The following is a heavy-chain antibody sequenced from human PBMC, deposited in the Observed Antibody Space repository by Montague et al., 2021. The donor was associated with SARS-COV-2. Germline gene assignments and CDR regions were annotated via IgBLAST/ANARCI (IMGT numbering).Heavy chain of an antibody. CDR2: IDWDEDK. D-gene: IGHD1-1*01. CDR1: GLSLNTRRVC. J-gene: IGHJ6*02. CDR3: AGSNDDFFYQYGMDV. V-gene: IGHV2-70*11. Sequence: PALVKPTQTLILTCSPSGLSLNTRRVCVSWIRQPPGKALEWLARIDWDEDKYYNIFLKSRLTISKDTSTNQVVLTMTNMDPVDTGTYYCAGSNDDFFYQYGMDVWGQGTTVTVS.